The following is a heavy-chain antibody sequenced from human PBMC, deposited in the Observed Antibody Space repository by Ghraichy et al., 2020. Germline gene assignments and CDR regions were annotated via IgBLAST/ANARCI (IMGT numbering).Heavy chain of an antibody. V-gene: IGHV3-15*07. CDR1: DFTVTNAW. CDR2: IKSKTNGGTT. J-gene: IGHJ4*02. Sequence: GGSLRLSCAAADFTVTNAWMNWVRQTPGKGLEWVGRIKSKTNGGTTDYAAPVKGSFTISRDDSKNTLYLQMNSLKIEDTAVYYCTKTMVTGFDYWGQGTLVTVSS. D-gene: IGHD4/OR15-4a*01. CDR3: TKTMVTGFDY.